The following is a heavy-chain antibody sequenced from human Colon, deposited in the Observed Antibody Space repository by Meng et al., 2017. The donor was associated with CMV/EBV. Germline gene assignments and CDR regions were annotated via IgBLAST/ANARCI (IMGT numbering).Heavy chain of an antibody. CDR3: ATADLLWTPLDY. J-gene: IGHJ4*02. Sequence: ASVKVSCKASGYTFTSYYMHWVRQAPGQGLEWMGIINPSGGSTSYAQKFQGRVTMTRDTSTSTVYMELSCLRSEDTAVYYCATADLLWTPLDYWGQGTLVTVSS. V-gene: IGHV1-46*01. CDR1: GYTFTSYY. D-gene: IGHD3-10*01. CDR2: INPSGGST.